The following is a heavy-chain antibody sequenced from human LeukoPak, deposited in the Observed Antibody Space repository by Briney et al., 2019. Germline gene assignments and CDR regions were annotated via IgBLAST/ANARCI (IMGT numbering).Heavy chain of an antibody. Sequence: GASVKVSCKASGYTFTAYYMHWVRQAPGQGLEWMGWINPNSGVTDYAQKFQGRVTMTRDTSITTAYMEVSRLRSDGTAVYYCARDLGEPYYFDQWGQGTPVTVSS. V-gene: IGHV1-2*02. CDR1: GYTFTAYY. J-gene: IGHJ4*02. CDR3: ARDLGEPYYFDQ. CDR2: INPNSGVT.